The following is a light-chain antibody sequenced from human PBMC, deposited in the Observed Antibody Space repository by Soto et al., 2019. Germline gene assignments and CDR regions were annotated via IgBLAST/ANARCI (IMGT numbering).Light chain of an antibody. CDR3: QQYNSYAFS. CDR1: QSVSSNY. Sequence: EIALTQSPGTLSLSPGERATLSCRASQSVSSNYLAWYQQKPGQAPRLLIYGASSRATGIPDRFSGSGSGTDFTLTISGLQPEDFATYYCQQYNSYAFSFGPGTKVDIK. V-gene: IGKV3-20*01. CDR2: GAS. J-gene: IGKJ3*01.